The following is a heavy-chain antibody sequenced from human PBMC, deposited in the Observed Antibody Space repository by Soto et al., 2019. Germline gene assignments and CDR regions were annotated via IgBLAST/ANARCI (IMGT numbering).Heavy chain of an antibody. V-gene: IGHV1-69*01. J-gene: IGHJ3*02. CDR1: GGTFSSYA. CDR3: ARDRRKTKPREGNGNDAFDI. Sequence: QVQLVQSGAEVKKPGSSVKVSCKASGGTFSSYAISWVRQAPGQGLEWMGGIIPIFGTANYAQKFQGRVTITADESTSTAYMELSSLRSEDTAVYCCARDRRKTKPREGNGNDAFDIWGQGTMVTVSS. CDR2: IIPIFGTA.